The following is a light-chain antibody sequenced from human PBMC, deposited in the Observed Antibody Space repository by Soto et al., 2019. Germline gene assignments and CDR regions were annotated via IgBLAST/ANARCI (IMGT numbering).Light chain of an antibody. Sequence: QSALTQPASVSGSPGQSITISCTGTSSDVGGYNYVSWYQHHPGKAPKLLIYEVNNRPSGISNRFSASKSGNTASLTICGLQAEDEAYYYCTSYTRSTTGVFGGGTKLTVL. J-gene: IGLJ3*02. CDR1: SSDVGGYNY. CDR2: EVN. CDR3: TSYTRSTTGV. V-gene: IGLV2-14*01.